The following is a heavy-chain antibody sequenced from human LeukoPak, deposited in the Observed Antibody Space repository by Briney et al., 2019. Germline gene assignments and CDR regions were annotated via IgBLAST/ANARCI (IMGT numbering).Heavy chain of an antibody. D-gene: IGHD6-6*01. J-gene: IGHJ4*02. CDR1: GVSFSGYY. CDR3: ARGIAARLVY. Sequence: ESSETLSLTCAVYGVSFSGYYWSWIRQPPGKGLEWIGEINHSGSTNYNPSLKSRVTISVDTSKNQFSLKLSSVTAADTAVYYCARGIAARLVYWGQGTLVTVSS. V-gene: IGHV4-34*01. CDR2: INHSGST.